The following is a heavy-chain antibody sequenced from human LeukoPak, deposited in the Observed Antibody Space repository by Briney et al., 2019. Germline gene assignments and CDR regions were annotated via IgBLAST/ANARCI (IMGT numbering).Heavy chain of an antibody. V-gene: IGHV1-24*01. CDR2: FDPEDGEDGET. Sequence: ASVKVSCKVSGYSLIEVAMHWVRQAPGNGLEWVGSFDPEDGEDGETHYAQKFQGRVTMTEDASTDTAYMELTSLSPEDTALYYCAMTDRYAGRPFDYWGQGTLVTVSS. J-gene: IGHJ4*02. CDR1: GYSLIEVA. CDR3: AMTDRYAGRPFDY. D-gene: IGHD3-9*01.